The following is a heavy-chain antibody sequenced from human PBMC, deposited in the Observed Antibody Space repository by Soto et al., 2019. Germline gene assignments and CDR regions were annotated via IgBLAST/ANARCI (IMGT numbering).Heavy chain of an antibody. CDR3: VKDRMAYNSVWDPFDI. J-gene: IGHJ3*02. Sequence: PGGSLRLSCAASGFTFYSYAMSWVRQAPGKGLEWVSTIGSVGGDTYYADSVKGGFTISRDDSKNTLLLQMNSLRAEDTAVYYCVKDRMAYNSVWDPFDIWGQGTMVTVSS. V-gene: IGHV3-23*01. CDR1: GFTFYSYA. D-gene: IGHD1-20*01. CDR2: IGSVGGDT.